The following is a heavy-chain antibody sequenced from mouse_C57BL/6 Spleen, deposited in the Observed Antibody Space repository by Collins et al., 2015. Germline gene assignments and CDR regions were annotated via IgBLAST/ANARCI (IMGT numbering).Heavy chain of an antibody. CDR1: GFSLTSYG. Sequence: VQLKESGPGLVAPSQSLSITCTVSGFSLTSYGVHWVRQPPGKGLEWLVVIWSDGSTTYNSALKSRLSISKDNSMSQVFLKMSSLQTDDTAMYYCARHEGGSGYVYAMDYWGQGTSVTVSS. J-gene: IGHJ4*01. CDR2: IWSDGST. CDR3: ARHEGGSGYVYAMDY. V-gene: IGHV2-6-1*01. D-gene: IGHD3-2*02.